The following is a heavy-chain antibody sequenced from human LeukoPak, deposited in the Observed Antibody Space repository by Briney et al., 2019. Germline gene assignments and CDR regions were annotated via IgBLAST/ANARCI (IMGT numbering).Heavy chain of an antibody. V-gene: IGHV3-30*03. Sequence: GGSLRLSCAASGFTFSSYGMHWVRQAPGKGLEWVAVISYDGSNKYYADSVRGRFTISRDNSKNTLYLQMNSLRAEDTAVYYCARAMRRWLQLGSYFDYWGQGTPVTVSS. J-gene: IGHJ4*02. CDR3: ARAMRRWLQLGSYFDY. D-gene: IGHD5-24*01. CDR2: ISYDGSNK. CDR1: GFTFSSYG.